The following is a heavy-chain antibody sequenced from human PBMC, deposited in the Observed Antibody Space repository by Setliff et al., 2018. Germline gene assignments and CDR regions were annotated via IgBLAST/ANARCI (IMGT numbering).Heavy chain of an antibody. CDR2: IYYSGST. CDR1: GGSISSSSYY. J-gene: IGHJ4*02. D-gene: IGHD3-10*01. V-gene: IGHV4-39*07. CDR3: ARVRRGGYYGSGSSPFDY. Sequence: SETLSLTCTVSGGSISSSSYYWGWIRQPPGKGLEWIGSIYYSGSTHYNPSLKSRVTISVDTSKNQFSLKLSSVTAADTAVYYCARVRRGGYYGSGSSPFDYWGQGTLVTVSS.